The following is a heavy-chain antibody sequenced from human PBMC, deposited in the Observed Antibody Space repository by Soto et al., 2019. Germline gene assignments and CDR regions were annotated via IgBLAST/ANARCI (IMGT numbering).Heavy chain of an antibody. CDR3: GREYSGYECFDY. Sequence: GSVKVSCKASGYTFTSYYMHWVRQAPGQGLEWMGIINPSGGSTSYAQKFQGRVTMTRDTSTSTVYMELSSLRSEDTAVYYCGREYSGYECFDYWGQGTLVTVSS. CDR1: GYTFTSYY. J-gene: IGHJ4*02. V-gene: IGHV1-46*03. CDR2: INPSGGST. D-gene: IGHD5-12*01.